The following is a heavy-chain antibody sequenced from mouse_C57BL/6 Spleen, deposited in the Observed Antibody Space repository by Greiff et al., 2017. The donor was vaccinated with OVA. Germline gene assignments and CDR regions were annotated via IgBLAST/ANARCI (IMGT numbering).Heavy chain of an antibody. V-gene: IGHV1-4*01. CDR3: ARSAGYYGSREEYFDV. J-gene: IGHJ1*03. CDR2: INPSSGYT. Sequence: VMLVESGAELARPGASVKMSCKASGYTFTSYTMHWVKQRPGQGLEWIGYINPSSGYTKYNQKFKDKATLTADKSSSTAYMQLSSLTSEDSAVYYCARSAGYYGSREEYFDVWGTGTTVTVSS. CDR1: GYTFTSYT. D-gene: IGHD1-1*01.